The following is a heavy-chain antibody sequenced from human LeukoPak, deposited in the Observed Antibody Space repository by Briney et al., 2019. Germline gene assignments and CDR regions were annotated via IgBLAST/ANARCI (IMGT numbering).Heavy chain of an antibody. Sequence: GGSLRLSCAISGLTSSCNSMNWGRQAPGKGLEWVSTISCRGDNIYYADSFKGRFTTARDNAKSSLYLQMTSLRADDPSVYYCSRDSSLAAVNYWGQGTLVTVSS. D-gene: IGHD6-19*01. J-gene: IGHJ4*02. CDR1: GLTSSCNS. CDR3: SRDSSLAAVNY. CDR2: ISCRGDNI. V-gene: IGHV3-21*04.